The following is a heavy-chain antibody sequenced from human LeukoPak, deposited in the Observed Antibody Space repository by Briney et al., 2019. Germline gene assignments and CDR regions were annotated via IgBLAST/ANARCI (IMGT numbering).Heavy chain of an antibody. Sequence: GGSLRLSCAASGFTISSNYKSWVGQAPGKGMEGGSVIYSGGSTSYTDSVKFPFPISRHNSNSTLYLQMSSLRAQHTAVYYCARVTQVAGYAFYISGQRTLVSVSS. CDR1: GFTISSNY. CDR3: ARVTQVAGYAFYI. V-gene: IGHV3-53*01. CDR2: IYSGGST. D-gene: IGHD6-19*01. J-gene: IGHJ3*02.